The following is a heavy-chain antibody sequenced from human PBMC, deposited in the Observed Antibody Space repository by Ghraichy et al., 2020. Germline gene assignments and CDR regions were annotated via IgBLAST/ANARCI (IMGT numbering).Heavy chain of an antibody. CDR2: IYYSGST. V-gene: IGHV4-31*03. Sequence: TLSLTCTVSGGSISSGGYYWSWIRQHPGKGLEWIGYIYYSGSTYYNPSLKSRVTISVDTSKNQFSLKLSSVTAADTAVYYCARGGYSGYDYGYFDYWGQGTLVTVSS. CDR1: GGSISSGGYY. CDR3: ARGGYSGYDYGYFDY. J-gene: IGHJ4*02. D-gene: IGHD5-12*01.